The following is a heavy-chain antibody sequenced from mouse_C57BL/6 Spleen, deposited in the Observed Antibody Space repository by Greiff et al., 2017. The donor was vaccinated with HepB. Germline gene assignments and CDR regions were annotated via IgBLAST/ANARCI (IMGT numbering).Heavy chain of an antibody. D-gene: IGHD2-12*01. J-gene: IGHJ3*01. CDR1: GYTFTSYD. CDR2: IYPRDGST. V-gene: IGHV1-85*01. Sequence: QVQLQQSGPELVKPGASVKLSCKASGYTFTSYDINWVKQRPGQGLEWIGWIYPRDGSTKYNEKFKGKATLTVDTSSSTAYMELHSLTSEDSAVYFGAREEEYDSNDVGNYWGQGTLVTVSA. CDR3: AREEEYDSNDVGNY.